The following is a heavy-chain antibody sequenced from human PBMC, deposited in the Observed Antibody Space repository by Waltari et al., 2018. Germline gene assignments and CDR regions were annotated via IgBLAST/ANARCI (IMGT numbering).Heavy chain of an antibody. Sequence: QVQLQESGPGVVKPSETLSLTCTVSGGSVSSGYYYWSWIRQPPGKGLEWIGGIYSYIETTNYNPPLKSRVTISKDTSKNQFFLKLTSVTAADTAVYYCAREGEYVSGMDSWGQGVVVTVSS. CDR3: AREGEYVSGMDS. CDR1: GGSVSSGYYY. V-gene: IGHV4-61*01. J-gene: IGHJ6*02. D-gene: IGHD3-16*01. CDR2: IYSYIETT.